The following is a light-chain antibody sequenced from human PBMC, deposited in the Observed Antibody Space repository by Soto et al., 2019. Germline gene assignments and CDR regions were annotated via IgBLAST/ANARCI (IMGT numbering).Light chain of an antibody. Sequence: EIVLTQSPGTLSLSPGERATLSCRASQSVSSKLAWYQQKPGQAPRLLIYDASTRATGIPDRFSGSGSGTDFTLTISRLEPEDFAVYYCQQYGSSGTFGQGTKVDIK. CDR1: QSVSSK. CDR3: QQYGSSGT. CDR2: DAS. J-gene: IGKJ1*01. V-gene: IGKV3-20*01.